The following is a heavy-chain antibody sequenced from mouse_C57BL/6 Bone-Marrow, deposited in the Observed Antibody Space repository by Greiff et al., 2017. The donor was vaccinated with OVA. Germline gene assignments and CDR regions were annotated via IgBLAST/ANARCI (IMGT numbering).Heavy chain of an antibody. D-gene: IGHD3-2*02. CDR3: ARSGFSTRNFDY. V-gene: IGHV1-55*01. Sequence: QVQLQQSGAELVKPGASVKMSCKASGYTFTSYWITWVKQRPGQGLEWIGDIYPGSGSTNYNEKFKSKATLTVDTSSSTAYMQLSSLTSEDSAVYYCARSGFSTRNFDYWGQGTTLTVSS. J-gene: IGHJ2*01. CDR2: IYPGSGST. CDR1: GYTFTSYW.